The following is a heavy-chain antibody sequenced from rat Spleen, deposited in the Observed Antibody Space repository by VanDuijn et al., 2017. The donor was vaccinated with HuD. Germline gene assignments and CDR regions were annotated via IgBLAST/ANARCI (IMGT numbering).Heavy chain of an antibody. Sequence: QVQLKESGPGLVQPSQTLSLTCTVSGFSLISYAVNWVRQPPGKGLEWMGVIWGDGNSNFNSALKSRLSISRDTSKSQIYLKMNSLQTEDTATYFCARADVAGLSTDGIWGQGIMVTVSS. D-gene: IGHD1-2*01. CDR3: ARADVAGLSTDGI. CDR1: GFSLISYA. V-gene: IGHV2-13*01. J-gene: IGHJ2*01. CDR2: IWGDGNS.